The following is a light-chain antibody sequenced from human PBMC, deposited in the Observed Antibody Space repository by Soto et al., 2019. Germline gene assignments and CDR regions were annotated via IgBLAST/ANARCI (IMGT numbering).Light chain of an antibody. CDR2: DAS. CDR3: QQYNIWPQT. J-gene: IGKJ2*01. Sequence: EMVLTQSPATLSVSPGERATLSCRASQSVTSDLAWYQQKPGQAPRPLIYDASTRATGIPARFSGSGSATEFTLTISSLQSEDFAVYFCQQYNIWPQTFGQGTKVDI. CDR1: QSVTSD. V-gene: IGKV3-15*01.